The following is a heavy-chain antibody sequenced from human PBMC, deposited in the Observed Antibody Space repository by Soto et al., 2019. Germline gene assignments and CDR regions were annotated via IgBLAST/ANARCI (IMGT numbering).Heavy chain of an antibody. CDR2: IYYSGST. V-gene: IGHV4-59*01. J-gene: IGHJ5*02. CDR1: GGSISSYY. Sequence: SETLSLTCTVSGGSISSYYWSWIRQPPGKGLEWIGYIYYSGSTNYNPSLKSRVTITVDTSKNQFSLKLSPLTAADPAVYYCGRDQVPAALLGGFAPGGQGTLVPASS. CDR3: GRDQVPAALLGGFAP. D-gene: IGHD2-2*01.